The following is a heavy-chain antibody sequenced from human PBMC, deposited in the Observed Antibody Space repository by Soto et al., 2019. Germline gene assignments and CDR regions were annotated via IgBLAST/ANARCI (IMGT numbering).Heavy chain of an antibody. D-gene: IGHD3-3*01. CDR2: ISGSGGST. CDR1: GFPFSSYS. CDR3: AKGAFGVVIIMDV. V-gene: IGHV3-23*01. J-gene: IGHJ6*02. Sequence: GGSLRLCCSASGFPFSSYSMSWVRPAPGKGLEWVSAISGSGGSTYYADSVKGRFTISRDNSKNTLYLQMNSLRAEDMAVYYCAKGAFGVVIIMDVWGQGTTVTVSS.